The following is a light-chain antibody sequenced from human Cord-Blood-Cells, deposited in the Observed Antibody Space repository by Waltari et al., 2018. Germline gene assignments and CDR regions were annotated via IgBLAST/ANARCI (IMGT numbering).Light chain of an antibody. Sequence: QSALTQPASVSGSPGQSITISCTGTSSDLGGYNYVYLYQQHPGNAPKLMIYDVSKRPSGVSNRFSGSKSGNTASLTISGLQAEDEADYYCSSYTSSSWVFGGGTKLTVL. CDR3: SSYTSSSWV. V-gene: IGLV2-14*01. J-gene: IGLJ3*02. CDR1: SSDLGGYNY. CDR2: DVS.